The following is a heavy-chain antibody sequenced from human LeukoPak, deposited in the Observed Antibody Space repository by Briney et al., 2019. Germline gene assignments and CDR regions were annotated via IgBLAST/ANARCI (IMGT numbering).Heavy chain of an antibody. CDR3: ARDADYSGFDY. V-gene: IGHV4-34*01. J-gene: IGHJ4*02. CDR1: GGSFSGYY. Sequence: SETLSLTCAVYGGSFSGYYWSWIRRPPGKGLEWIGEINHSGSTYYNPSLKSRVTISVDRSKNQFSLKLSSVTAADTAVYYCARDADYSGFDYWGQGTLVTVSS. CDR2: INHSGST. D-gene: IGHD4/OR15-4a*01.